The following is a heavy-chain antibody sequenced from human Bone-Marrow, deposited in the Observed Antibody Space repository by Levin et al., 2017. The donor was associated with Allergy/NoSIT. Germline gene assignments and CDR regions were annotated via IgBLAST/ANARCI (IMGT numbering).Heavy chain of an antibody. CDR1: GGSISSRNW. Sequence: SETLSLTCAVSGGSISSRNWWSWFRQTPGKGLEWIGEISYSGNTNYNPSLKSRSTISQDKPKNQFSLKLDSGTAADTDVDYCARDQEGGRSDYDYWGQGILVTVSS. J-gene: IGHJ4*02. V-gene: IGHV4-4*02. CDR3: ARDQEGGRSDYDY. CDR2: ISYSGNT. D-gene: IGHD3-16*01.